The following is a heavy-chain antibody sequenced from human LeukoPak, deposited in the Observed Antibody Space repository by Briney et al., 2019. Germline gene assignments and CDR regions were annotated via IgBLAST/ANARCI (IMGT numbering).Heavy chain of an antibody. D-gene: IGHD6-13*01. V-gene: IGHV4-34*01. CDR1: GGSISGYN. Sequence: SETLSLTCAVYGGSISGYNWSWIRQPPGKGQEWTGEINHSGSTNYNPSLKSRVTISVDTSKNQFSLKLSSVTAADTAVYYCAREGGIAAAVLYYFDYWGQGTLVTVSS. J-gene: IGHJ4*02. CDR2: INHSGST. CDR3: AREGGIAAAVLYYFDY.